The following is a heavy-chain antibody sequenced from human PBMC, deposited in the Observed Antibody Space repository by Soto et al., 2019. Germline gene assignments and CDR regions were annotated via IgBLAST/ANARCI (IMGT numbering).Heavy chain of an antibody. V-gene: IGHV1-58*01. Sequence: SVKVSCKASGFTFTSSAVQWVRQARGQRLEWIGWIVVGSDNTNYAQKIQERVTINRDMSTSTAYMELSSLRSEDAAVYYCSAAPYYYDSSGPGYGMDVWGQGTTVTVSS. CDR3: SAAPYYYDSSGPGYGMDV. CDR2: IVVGSDNT. CDR1: GFTFTSSA. J-gene: IGHJ6*02. D-gene: IGHD3-22*01.